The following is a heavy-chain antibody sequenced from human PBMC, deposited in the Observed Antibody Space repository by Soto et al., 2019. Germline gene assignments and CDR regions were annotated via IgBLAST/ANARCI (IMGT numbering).Heavy chain of an antibody. CDR1: GGSISSGGYY. V-gene: IGHV4-31*03. D-gene: IGHD3-16*01. J-gene: IGHJ4*02. CDR3: ALRLGHPGRLYFAY. CDR2: IYYSGST. Sequence: SETLSLTCTVSGGSISSGGYYCSWIRQHPGKGLEWIGYIYYSGSTYYNPSLKSRVSISVDTSKNQFSLKLSSVTAADTAVYYCALRLGHPGRLYFAYWGQGTLVTVSS.